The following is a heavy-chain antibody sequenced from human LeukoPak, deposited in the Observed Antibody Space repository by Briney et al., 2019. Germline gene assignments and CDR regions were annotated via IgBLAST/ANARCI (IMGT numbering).Heavy chain of an antibody. Sequence: GSLRLSCAASGFTFSSYGMSWVRQAPGKGLEWVSAISGSGGSTYYADSVTGRFTISRDNSKNTLYLQMNSLRAEDTAVYYCAKEVWSGSYYNYWGQGTLVTVSS. D-gene: IGHD1-26*01. V-gene: IGHV3-23*01. CDR3: AKEVWSGSYYNY. J-gene: IGHJ4*02. CDR2: ISGSGGST. CDR1: GFTFSSYG.